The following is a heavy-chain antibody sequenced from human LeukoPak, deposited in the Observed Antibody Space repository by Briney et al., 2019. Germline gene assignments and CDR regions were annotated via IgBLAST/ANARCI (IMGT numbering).Heavy chain of an antibody. Sequence: KPSQTLSLTCTVSGGSISSGGYYWSWIRQPPGKGPEWIGNIYYSGSTHYNPSLKSRVTMSLDTSKNEFSLKLSSLTAADTAMYFCARENRGQTYGSLLDYWGQGTLVTVSS. D-gene: IGHD4-17*01. CDR3: ARENRGQTYGSLLDY. V-gene: IGHV4-61*08. CDR2: IYYSGST. CDR1: GGSISSGGYY. J-gene: IGHJ4*02.